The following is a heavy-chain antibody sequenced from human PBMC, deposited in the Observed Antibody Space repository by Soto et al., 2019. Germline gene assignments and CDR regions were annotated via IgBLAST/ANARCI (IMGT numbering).Heavy chain of an antibody. CDR3: AKDGDAGYSSIWYVYYYYGMDV. Sequence: GGSLRLSCAASGFTFSSYAMSWVRQAPGKGLEWVSAISGSGGSTYYADSVKGRFTISKDNSKNTLYLQMNSLRAEDTAVYYCAKDGDAGYSSIWYVYYYYGMDVWGQGTTVNAS. CDR2: ISGSGGST. J-gene: IGHJ6*02. D-gene: IGHD6-13*01. V-gene: IGHV3-23*01. CDR1: GFTFSSYA.